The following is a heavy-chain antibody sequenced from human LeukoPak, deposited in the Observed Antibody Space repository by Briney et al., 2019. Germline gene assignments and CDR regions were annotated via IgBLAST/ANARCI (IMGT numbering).Heavy chain of an antibody. Sequence: ASVKVSCKASGYTFTNYGITWVRQAPGQGLEWMGWISAYHGYTNYAQNLRGRVTMTTDTSTSTAYMELRSLTSDDTAVYYCAKMGGWQLHDYDYGMDVWGQGTTVTVSS. V-gene: IGHV1-18*01. CDR1: GYTFTNYG. CDR3: AKMGGWQLHDYDYGMDV. CDR2: ISAYHGYT. J-gene: IGHJ6*02. D-gene: IGHD1-7*01.